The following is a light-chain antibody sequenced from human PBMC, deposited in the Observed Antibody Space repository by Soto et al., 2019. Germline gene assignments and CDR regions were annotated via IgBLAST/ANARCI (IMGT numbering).Light chain of an antibody. CDR3: QQDGSLPFT. CDR1: QSISDNN. Sequence: EIVLTQSPGTLSLSPGERATLSCRASQSISDNNLAWFQQKPGQAPRLLIYAACSRATGIPDRFSGSGSGTDFTLTINRLEPEDFAMYYCQQDGSLPFTFGPGTKLD. J-gene: IGKJ3*01. V-gene: IGKV3-20*01. CDR2: AAC.